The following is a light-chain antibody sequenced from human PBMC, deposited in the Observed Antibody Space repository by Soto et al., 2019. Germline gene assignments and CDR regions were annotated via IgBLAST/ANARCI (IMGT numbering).Light chain of an antibody. J-gene: IGKJ4*01. Sequence: DIVMTQSPLSLPVTPGEPASISCRSSRSLLHSNGYNYLDWYLQKPGQSPQLLIYLGSNRASGVPDRFSGSGSGTDFTLTISRVEAEDVGVYYCMQALQTPLTFGGGTKVEIK. V-gene: IGKV2-28*01. CDR1: RSLLHSNGYNY. CDR3: MQALQTPLT. CDR2: LGS.